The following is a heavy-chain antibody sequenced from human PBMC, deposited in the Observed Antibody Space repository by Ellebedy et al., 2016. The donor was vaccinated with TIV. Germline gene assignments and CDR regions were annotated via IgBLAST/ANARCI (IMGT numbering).Heavy chain of an antibody. CDR1: GYIFTGYY. D-gene: IGHD5-12*01. J-gene: IGHJ6*02. Sequence: AASVKVSCKASGYIFTGYYVHWMRQAPGQGLEWMGRMYPVSGGTNYAQKFQGRVTMTRDTSISTAYMELSRLRSDDTAVYYCAMTRGYSGYDSYGMDVWGQGTTVTVSS. CDR3: AMTRGYSGYDSYGMDV. CDR2: MYPVSGGT. V-gene: IGHV1-2*06.